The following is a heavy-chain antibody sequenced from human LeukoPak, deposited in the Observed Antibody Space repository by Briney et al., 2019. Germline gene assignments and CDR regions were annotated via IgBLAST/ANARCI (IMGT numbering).Heavy chain of an antibody. V-gene: IGHV3-23*01. D-gene: IGHD1-26*01. CDR1: GFTFSDYY. CDR2: ISGSGGST. CDR3: AKDRGATVTYDY. Sequence: GGSLRLSCAAPGFTFSDYYMSWVRQAPGKGLEWVSAISGSGGSTYYADSVKGRFTISRDNSKNTLYLQMDSLRAEDTAVYYCAKDRGATVTYDYWGQGTLVTVSS. J-gene: IGHJ4*02.